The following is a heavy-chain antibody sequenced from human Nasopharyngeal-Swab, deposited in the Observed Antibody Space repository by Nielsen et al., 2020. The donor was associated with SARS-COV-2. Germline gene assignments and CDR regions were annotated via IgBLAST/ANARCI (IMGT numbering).Heavy chain of an antibody. CDR1: GFTFGDYA. V-gene: IGHV3-49*03. CDR2: IRSKAYGGTT. CDR3: TRVPGFGTYYYYYMDV. Sequence: GASLKISCTASGFTFGDYAMSWFRQAPGKGLEWVGFIRSKAYGGTTEYAASVKGRFTISRDDSKSIAYLQMNSLKTEDTAVYYCTRVPGFGTYYYYYMDVWGKGTTVTVSS. J-gene: IGHJ6*03. D-gene: IGHD1-1*01.